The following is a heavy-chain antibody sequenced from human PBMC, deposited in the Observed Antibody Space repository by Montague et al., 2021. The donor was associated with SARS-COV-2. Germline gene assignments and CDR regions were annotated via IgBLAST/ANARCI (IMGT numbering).Heavy chain of an antibody. V-gene: IGHV4-34*01. J-gene: IGHJ6*03. CDR3: ARGRSETMIVVVVPLYYYYMDV. CDR1: GGSFSGYY. CDR2: VYHSGST. D-gene: IGHD3-22*01. Sequence: SEILSLTCAVYGGSFSGYYWSWIRQPPGKGLEWIGEVYHSGSTNYNPSLKSRVTISVDTSKNQFSLKLSSVTAADTAVYYCARGRSETMIVVVVPLYYYYMDVWGKGTTVTVSS.